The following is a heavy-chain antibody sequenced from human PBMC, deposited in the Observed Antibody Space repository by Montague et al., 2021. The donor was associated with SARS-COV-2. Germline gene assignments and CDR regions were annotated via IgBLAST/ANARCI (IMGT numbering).Heavy chain of an antibody. CDR1: GGVVSSLY. D-gene: IGHD2-15*01. Sequence: SETLSLTCTVSGGVVSSLYWDGHRSALESRMECVWCLSHSGSTNYNPSLTSRVTMSVDTSKNQFSLKVNSVTAADTAVYYCARHYSATLPAVYWGQGTLVTVSS. CDR2: LSHSGST. CDR3: ARHYSATLPAVY. J-gene: IGHJ4*02. V-gene: IGHV4-59*08.